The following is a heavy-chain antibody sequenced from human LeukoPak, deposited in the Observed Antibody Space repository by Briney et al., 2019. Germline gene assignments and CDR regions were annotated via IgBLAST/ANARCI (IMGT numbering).Heavy chain of an antibody. D-gene: IGHD1-26*01. Sequence: ASVKVSCKASGYTFTSYYMHWVRQAPGQGLEWMGVINPNGGSTNYAQKFQGRVTMTRDRSTTTVYMELSSLRSEDTAVYYCARDPSGSWQWFDYWGQGTLVTVSS. V-gene: IGHV1-46*01. CDR1: GYTFTSYY. CDR3: ARDPSGSWQWFDY. CDR2: INPNGGST. J-gene: IGHJ4*02.